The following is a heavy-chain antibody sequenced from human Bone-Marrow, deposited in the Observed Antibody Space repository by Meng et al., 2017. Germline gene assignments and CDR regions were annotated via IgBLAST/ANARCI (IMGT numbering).Heavy chain of an antibody. D-gene: IGHD3-22*01. CDR2: INHSGST. CDR1: GGSFSGYY. J-gene: IGHJ5*02. CDR3: ARVGVVVITPNWFDP. V-gene: IGHV4-34*01. Sequence: QLQLWGVGLLKPSVTLSLTCAVYGGSFSGYYWSWIRQPPGKGLEWIGEINHSGSTNYNPSLKSRVTISVDTSKNQFSLKLSSVTAADTAVYYCARVGVVVITPNWFDPWGQGTLVTVSS.